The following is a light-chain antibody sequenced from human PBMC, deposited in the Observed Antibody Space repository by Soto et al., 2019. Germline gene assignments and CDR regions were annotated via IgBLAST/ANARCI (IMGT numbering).Light chain of an antibody. CDR2: WAS. CDR3: QQYYDVPQN. V-gene: IGKV4-1*01. CDR1: QSILYSPNNKNY. J-gene: IGKJ1*01. Sequence: DIVMTQSPDSLAVSLGERATINCKSSQSILYSPNNKNYLAWYQQKPGQPPELLIYWASTRESGVPDRFSGSGSGTDFTLTISSLQAEDVAVYYCQQYYDVPQNFGQGIKVEIK.